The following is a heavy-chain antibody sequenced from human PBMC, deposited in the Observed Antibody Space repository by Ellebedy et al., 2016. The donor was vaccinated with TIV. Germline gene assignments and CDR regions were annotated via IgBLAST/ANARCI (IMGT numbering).Heavy chain of an antibody. D-gene: IGHD6-13*01. CDR3: ARASAGLDY. CDR2: IGSAGDT. CDR1: GFTFGSHD. V-gene: IGHV3-13*01. J-gene: IGHJ4*02. Sequence: PGGSLRLSCAASGFTFGSHDMHWVRQGTGKGLEWVSAIGSAGDTSYSGSVKGRFTISRENGKNSVYLQMNSLIAEDTAVYYCARASAGLDYWGQGTLVTVSS.